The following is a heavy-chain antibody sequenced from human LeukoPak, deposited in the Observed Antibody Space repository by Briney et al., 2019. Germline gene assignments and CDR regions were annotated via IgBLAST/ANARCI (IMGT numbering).Heavy chain of an antibody. CDR3: ARGHSSGWYLHY. J-gene: IGHJ4*02. CDR1: GFTFSSYS. V-gene: IGHV3-21*01. Sequence: PGGSLRLSCAASGFTFSSYSMNWVRQAPGKGLEWVSSISSSSSYIYYADSVKGRFTISRENAKNSLYLQMNSLRAEDTAVYYCARGHSSGWYLHYWGQGTLVTVSS. D-gene: IGHD6-19*01. CDR2: ISSSSSYI.